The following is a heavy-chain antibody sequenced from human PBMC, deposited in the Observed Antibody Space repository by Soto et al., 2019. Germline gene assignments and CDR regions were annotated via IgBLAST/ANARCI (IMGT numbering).Heavy chain of an antibody. J-gene: IGHJ5*02. V-gene: IGHV4-34*01. CDR2: INHVGGT. CDR1: GGFLSESY. CDR3: VRIRYQLPSSVLWLDP. Sequence: QVQLQQWGAGLLKPSETLSLTCAVYGGFLSESYWTWIRQPPGKGLEWIGEINHVGGTNYNPSLTSRVTMSVDTFQHQFSLRLVSVTAADTAMYFCVRIRYQLPSSVLWLDPWGQGTPVTVSS. D-gene: IGHD3-16*01.